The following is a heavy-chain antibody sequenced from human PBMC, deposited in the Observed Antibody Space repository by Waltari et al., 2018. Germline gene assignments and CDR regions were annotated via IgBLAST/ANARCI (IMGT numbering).Heavy chain of an antibody. CDR2: IRFGGSDK. D-gene: IGHD2-2*01. V-gene: IGHV3-30*02. CDR3: AKTGDCSSSSCLNWFDT. J-gene: IGHJ5*02. CDR1: GFDFGSYS. Sequence: QVQLVESGGGVVQPGGSLRLSFAASGFDFGSYSMHWVRQAPGKGLEWVAVIRFGGSDKYYADSVKGRFTISRDNSRDTLYLQLNTVRVDDTAVYYCAKTGDCSSSSCLNWFDTWGQGTLVTVSS.